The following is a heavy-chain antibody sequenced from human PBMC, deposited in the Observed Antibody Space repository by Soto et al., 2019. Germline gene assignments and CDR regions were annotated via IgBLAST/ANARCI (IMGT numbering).Heavy chain of an antibody. J-gene: IGHJ4*02. Sequence: GSLRLSCAASGLPFRDYYMTWIRQAPGKGLEWVSYISSSGNSIYYADSVRGRFTFSRDNAKNSLFLQMNSLRAEDTAVYYYARRAAAGRSFDYWGLGTLVTVSS. V-gene: IGHV3-11*01. CDR1: GLPFRDYY. CDR2: ISSSGNSI. D-gene: IGHD6-13*01. CDR3: ARRAAAGRSFDY.